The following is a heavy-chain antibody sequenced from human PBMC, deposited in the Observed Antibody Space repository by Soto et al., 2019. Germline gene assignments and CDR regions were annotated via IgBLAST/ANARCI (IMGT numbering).Heavy chain of an antibody. J-gene: IGHJ6*02. CDR3: ASHFTGVLVLGTSPPGGDNYGWDV. D-gene: IGHD2-8*02. Sequence: QVQLVQSGAEVKKPGSSVKVSCKASGGTFSRYTFTWVRQAPGQGLEWMGRIIPILDIPNYSQNFQGRVTITADKYTSTAYMELSSLRSDDTAVYYCASHFTGVLVLGTSPPGGDNYGWDVWGQGTTVTVSS. CDR1: GGTFSRYT. V-gene: IGHV1-69*02. CDR2: IIPILDIP.